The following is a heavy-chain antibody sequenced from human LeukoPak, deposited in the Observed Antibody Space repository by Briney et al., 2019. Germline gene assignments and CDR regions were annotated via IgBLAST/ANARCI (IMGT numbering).Heavy chain of an antibody. V-gene: IGHV1-46*01. D-gene: IGHD3-10*01. Sequence: ASVKVSCKASGYTFISYYLHWVRQAPGQGLEWMGIISPSGGSTSYAQKFQGRVTMTRDTSTSTVYVELSSLRSEDTAVYYCARDRDTIRFGELSYYFDYWGQGTLVTVSS. CDR2: ISPSGGST. CDR1: GYTFISYY. CDR3: ARDRDTIRFGELSYYFDY. J-gene: IGHJ4*02.